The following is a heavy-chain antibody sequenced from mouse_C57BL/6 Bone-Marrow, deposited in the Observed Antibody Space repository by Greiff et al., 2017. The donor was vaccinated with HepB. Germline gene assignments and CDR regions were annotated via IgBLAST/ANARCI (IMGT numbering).Heavy chain of an antibody. CDR1: GYAFTNYL. CDR2: INPGSGGT. Sequence: VQLQESGAELVRPGTSVKVSCKASGYAFTNYLIEWVKQRPGQGLEWIGVINPGSGGTNYNEKFKGKATLTADKSSSTAYMQLSSLTSEDSAVYFCARGDYYGYYFDYWGQGTTLTVSS. J-gene: IGHJ2*01. CDR3: ARGDYYGYYFDY. V-gene: IGHV1-54*01. D-gene: IGHD1-1*01.